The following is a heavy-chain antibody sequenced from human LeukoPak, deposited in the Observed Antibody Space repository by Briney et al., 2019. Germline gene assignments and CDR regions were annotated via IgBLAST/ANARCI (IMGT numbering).Heavy chain of an antibody. CDR1: AFTFSNYA. V-gene: IGHV3-21*01. CDR3: ARKDYGDWGLGY. CDR2: ISRTNSYM. J-gene: IGHJ4*02. Sequence: GGSLRLSCAASAFTFSNYAMSWVRQAPGKGLEWVSSISRTNSYMKYADSVKGRFTISRDNAKNLLYLQMNSLRAEDTAVYYCARKDYGDWGLGYWGQGTLITVSS. D-gene: IGHD4-17*01.